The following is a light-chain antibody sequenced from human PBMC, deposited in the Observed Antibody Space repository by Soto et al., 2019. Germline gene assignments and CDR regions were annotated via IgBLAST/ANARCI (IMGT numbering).Light chain of an antibody. J-gene: IGLJ2*01. V-gene: IGLV4-60*03. Sequence: QPVLTQSSSASASLGSSVKLTCTLSSGHSTYIISWHQHQPGKAPRYLMKLEGSGNYNKGSGVPDRFSGSSSGADRYLIISNLQSEDEADYYCDTWYSNSLIFGGGTKLTVL. CDR2: LEGSGNY. CDR3: DTWYSNSLI. CDR1: SGHSTYI.